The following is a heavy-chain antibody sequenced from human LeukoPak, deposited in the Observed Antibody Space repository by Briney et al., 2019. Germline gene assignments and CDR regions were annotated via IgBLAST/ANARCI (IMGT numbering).Heavy chain of an antibody. CDR3: ARDGYRADAFDI. J-gene: IGHJ3*02. CDR2: ISGSGGST. CDR1: GFTFSSYA. Sequence: PGGSLRLSCAASGFTFSSYAMSWVRQAPGKGLEWVSAISGSGGSTYYADSVKGRFTISRDNAKTSLYLQMNSLRAEDTAVYYCARDGYRADAFDIWGQGTMVTVSS. D-gene: IGHD5-18*01. V-gene: IGHV3-23*01.